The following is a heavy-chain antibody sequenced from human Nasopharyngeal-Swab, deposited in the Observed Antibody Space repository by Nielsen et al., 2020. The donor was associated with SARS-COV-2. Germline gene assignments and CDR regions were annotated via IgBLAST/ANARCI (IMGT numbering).Heavy chain of an antibody. V-gene: IGHV1-69*04. CDR3: ARDPTSVAGTGDYYYGMDV. CDR1: GGTFSSYA. D-gene: IGHD6-19*01. Sequence: SVKVSCKASGGTFSSYAISWVRQAPGQGLEWMGRIIPILGIANYAQKFQGRVTITADKSTSPAYMELSRLRSDDTAVYYCARDPTSVAGTGDYYYGMDVWGQGTTVTVSS. J-gene: IGHJ6*02. CDR2: IIPILGIA.